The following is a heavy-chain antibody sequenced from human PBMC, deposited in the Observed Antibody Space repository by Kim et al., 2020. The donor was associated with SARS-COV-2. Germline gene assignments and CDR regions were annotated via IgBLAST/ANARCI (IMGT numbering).Heavy chain of an antibody. CDR3: ARNLWSRRRGLTYSYYGIDV. CDR1: GFTFSSCA. D-gene: IGHD3-10*01. J-gene: IGHJ6*02. CDR2: ISYDGSNK. Sequence: GGSLRLSCAASGFTFSSCAIHWVRQAPGKGLEWVAVISYDGSNKNYADSVKGRFTISRDNSKNTLYLQMNSLRAEDTALDYCARNLWSRRRGLTYSYYGIDVWGQGTTVTVSS. V-gene: IGHV3-30-3*01.